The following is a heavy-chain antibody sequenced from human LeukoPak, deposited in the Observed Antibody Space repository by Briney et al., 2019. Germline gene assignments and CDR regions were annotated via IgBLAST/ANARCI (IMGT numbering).Heavy chain of an antibody. V-gene: IGHV4-30-4*01. J-gene: IGHJ3*02. CDR3: AREITWDSGYPEYDAFDI. CDR1: GGSISSGDYY. Sequence: SQTLSLTCTVSGGSISSGDYYWSWIRQPPGKGLEWIGYIYYSGSTYYNPSLKSRVTISVDTSKNQFSLKLSSVTAADTAVYYCAREITWDSGYPEYDAFDIWGQGTMVTVSS. D-gene: IGHD3-22*01. CDR2: IYYSGST.